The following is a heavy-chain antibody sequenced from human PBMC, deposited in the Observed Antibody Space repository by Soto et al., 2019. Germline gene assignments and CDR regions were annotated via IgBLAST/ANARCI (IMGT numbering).Heavy chain of an antibody. D-gene: IGHD3-16*01. CDR1: GGSISSSSYY. J-gene: IGHJ6*02. V-gene: IGHV4-39*01. Sequence: SETLSLTCSVSGGSISSSSYYWCWIRQPPGKGLEWIGSVYYTGSTYYNPSLKSRVAISVEMSKTQFSLKLSSVTAADTALYYCARHVLGGFYYGMDVWGQGTTVTVSS. CDR3: ARHVLGGFYYGMDV. CDR2: VYYTGST.